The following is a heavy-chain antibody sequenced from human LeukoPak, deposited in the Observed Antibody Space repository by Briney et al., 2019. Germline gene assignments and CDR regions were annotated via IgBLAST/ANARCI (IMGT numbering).Heavy chain of an antibody. Sequence: SETLSLTCTDSGASISSYYWCWIRQPPGKGLEWIAFISNSVSTNYNPSLKSRVTISLDTTRKQLSLRLSSVIAADTAVYYCVATERWLQWDYWGQGTLVTVSS. J-gene: IGHJ4*02. V-gene: IGHV4-4*08. CDR3: VATERWLQWDY. CDR1: GASISSYY. CDR2: ISNSVST. D-gene: IGHD5-24*01.